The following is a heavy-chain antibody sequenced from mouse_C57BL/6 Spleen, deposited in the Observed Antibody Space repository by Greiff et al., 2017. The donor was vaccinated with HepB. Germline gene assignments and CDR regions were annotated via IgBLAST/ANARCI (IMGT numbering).Heavy chain of an antibody. J-gene: IGHJ4*01. V-gene: IGHV1-72*01. D-gene: IGHD2-14*01. CDR2: IVPNSGGT. CDR1: GYTFTSYW. CDR3: ARSDYRGAYAMDY. Sequence: QVQLQQPGAELVKPGASVKLSCKASGYTFTSYWMHWVKQRPGRGLEWIGRIVPNSGGTKYNEKFKSKATRTVDKPSSTAYMQLSSLTSEYSAVYYCARSDYRGAYAMDYWGQGASVTGAS.